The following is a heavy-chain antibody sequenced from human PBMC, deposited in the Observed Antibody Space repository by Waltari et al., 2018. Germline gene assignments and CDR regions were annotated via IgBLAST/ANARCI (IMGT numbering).Heavy chain of an antibody. Sequence: EVQLVQSGAEVKKPGATVKISCKASGYTFTDYYMHWVQQAPGKGLEWMGRVDPEDGETIYAEKFKGRVTITADTSTDTAYMELSSLRSEDTAVYYCATEQDPRYCSGGSCYTEDYWGQGTLVTVSS. CDR3: ATEQDPRYCSGGSCYTEDY. CDR2: VDPEDGET. V-gene: IGHV1-69-2*01. D-gene: IGHD2-15*01. CDR1: GYTFTDYY. J-gene: IGHJ4*02.